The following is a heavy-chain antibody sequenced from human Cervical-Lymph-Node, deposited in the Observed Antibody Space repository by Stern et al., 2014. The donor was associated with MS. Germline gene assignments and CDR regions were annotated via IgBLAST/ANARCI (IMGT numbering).Heavy chain of an antibody. CDR3: ARTSLRKVRGVKYHNGLDV. CDR1: GFTFSTYA. D-gene: IGHD3-10*01. J-gene: IGHJ6*02. CDR2: TSYDGSNQ. V-gene: IGHV3-30*01. Sequence: VHLVESGGGVVQPGRSQRLSCAASGFTFSTYAMSWVRQAPVKGLEWVAITSYDGSNQYYADSVKGRFTISRDNSNNTLYLQLNSLRPEDTAIYYCARTSLRKVRGVKYHNGLDVWGQGTTVTVSS.